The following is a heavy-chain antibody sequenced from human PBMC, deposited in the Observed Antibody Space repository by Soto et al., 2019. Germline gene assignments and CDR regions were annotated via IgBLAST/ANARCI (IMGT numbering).Heavy chain of an antibody. V-gene: IGHV3-13*01. CDR3: VRTLYHPGNY. J-gene: IGHJ4*02. CDR1: GFTLSNFD. Sequence: EAQLVESGGGLVQPGGSLRLSCAASGFTLSNFDMHWVRLATGKGLEWVSGIASAGDTFYAGSVKGRFTISREIDNNSFLLQMTNLRAADTALYNYVRTLYHPGNYFGQGILVTVSS. D-gene: IGHD3-10*01. CDR2: IASAGDT.